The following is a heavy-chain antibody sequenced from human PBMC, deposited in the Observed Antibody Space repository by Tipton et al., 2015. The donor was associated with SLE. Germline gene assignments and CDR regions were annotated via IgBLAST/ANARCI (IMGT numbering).Heavy chain of an antibody. J-gene: IGHJ4*02. CDR2: IYYSGSA. V-gene: IGHV4-39*07. D-gene: IGHD5-24*01. Sequence: TLSLTCTVSGGSISSTSYYWAWIRQPPGKGLEWIGSIYYSGSAHYNPSLKSRVTISVDTSKNHFSLKVNSVTAADTALYFCASGRDDPHQIREEKVDYWGRGVLVTVSS. CDR3: ASGRDDPHQIREEKVDY. CDR1: GGSISSTSYY.